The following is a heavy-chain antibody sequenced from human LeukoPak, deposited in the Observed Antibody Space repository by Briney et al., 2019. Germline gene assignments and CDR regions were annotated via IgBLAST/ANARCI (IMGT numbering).Heavy chain of an antibody. CDR3: ACSTDIVVVPAAIGRRYYYYGMDV. D-gene: IGHD2-2*01. V-gene: IGHV3-23*01. J-gene: IGHJ6*02. CDR1: GFTFSSYA. CDR2: ISGSGGST. Sequence: GGSLRLSCAASGFTFSSYAMSWVRQAPGKGLEWVSAISGSGGSTYYADSVKGRFTISRDNSKNTLYLQMNSLRAEDTAVYYCACSTDIVVVPAAIGRRYYYYGMDVWGQGTTVTVSS.